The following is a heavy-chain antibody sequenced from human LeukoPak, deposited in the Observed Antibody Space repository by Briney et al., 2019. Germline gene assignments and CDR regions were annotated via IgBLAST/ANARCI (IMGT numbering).Heavy chain of an antibody. D-gene: IGHD3-22*01. CDR2: ISGSGGST. J-gene: IGHJ3*02. V-gene: IGHV3-23*01. CDR3: ATSGGYYDSLVGAFDI. Sequence: GGSLRLSCAASGFTFSSYAMSWVRQAPGKGLEWVSAISGSGGSTYYADPVKGRFTISRDNSKNTLYLQMNSLRAEDTAVYYCATSGGYYDSLVGAFDIWGQGTMVTVSS. CDR1: GFTFSSYA.